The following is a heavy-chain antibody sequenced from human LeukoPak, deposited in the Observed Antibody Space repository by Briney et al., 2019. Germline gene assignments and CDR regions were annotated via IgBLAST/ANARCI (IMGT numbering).Heavy chain of an antibody. Sequence: PSETLSLTCTVSGGSISSGGYYWSWIRQPPGKGLEWIGYIYHSGSTYYNPSLKSRVTISVDRSKNQFSLKLSSVTAADTAVYYCASSRGYSEIDYWGQGTLVTVSS. CDR1: GGSISSGGYY. D-gene: IGHD2-15*01. V-gene: IGHV4-30-2*01. CDR2: IYHSGST. J-gene: IGHJ4*02. CDR3: ASSRGYSEIDY.